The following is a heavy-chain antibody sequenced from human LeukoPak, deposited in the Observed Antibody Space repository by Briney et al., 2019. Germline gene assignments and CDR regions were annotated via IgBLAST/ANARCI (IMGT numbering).Heavy chain of an antibody. CDR2: IYYSGST. CDR3: ARAICSSTSCYWTFDY. D-gene: IGHD2-2*01. V-gene: IGHV4-59*06. CDR1: SGSISTYY. J-gene: IGHJ4*02. Sequence: PSETLSLTCTVSSGSISTYYWTWIRQPPGKGLEWIGYIYYSGSTYYNPSLKSRVTISVDTSKNQFSLKLSSVTAADTAVYYCARAICSSTSCYWTFDYWGQGTLVTVSS.